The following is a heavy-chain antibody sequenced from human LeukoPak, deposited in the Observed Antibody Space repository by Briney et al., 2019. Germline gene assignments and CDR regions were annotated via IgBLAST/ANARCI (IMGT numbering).Heavy chain of an antibody. Sequence: GGSLRLSCAVSGFTFDDHGMSWVRQAPGKGLEWVSGINWNGGSTGYADSVKGRFTISRDNAKNSLYLQMNSLRAEDTAVYYCARDPIVVVVAVPYYGMDVWGQGTTVTVSS. CDR3: ARDPIVVVVAVPYYGMDV. CDR1: GFTFDDHG. CDR2: INWNGGST. D-gene: IGHD2-15*01. V-gene: IGHV3-20*04. J-gene: IGHJ6*02.